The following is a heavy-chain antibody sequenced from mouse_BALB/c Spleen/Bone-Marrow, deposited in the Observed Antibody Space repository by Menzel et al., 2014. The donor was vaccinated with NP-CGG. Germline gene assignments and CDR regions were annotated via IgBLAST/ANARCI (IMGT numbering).Heavy chain of an antibody. D-gene: IGHD2-1*01. CDR1: GYSFTSYW. V-gene: IGHV1-74*01. CDR2: IDPSDSET. CDR3: ANPSDGNPFAY. Sequence: QVQLQQSGPQLVRPGASVKISCKASGYSFTSYWMHRVKQRPGQGLEWIGMIDPSDSETRLNQKFKDKATLTVDKSSSTAYMQLSSPTSEDSAVYYCANPSDGNPFAYWGQGTLVTVSA. J-gene: IGHJ3*01.